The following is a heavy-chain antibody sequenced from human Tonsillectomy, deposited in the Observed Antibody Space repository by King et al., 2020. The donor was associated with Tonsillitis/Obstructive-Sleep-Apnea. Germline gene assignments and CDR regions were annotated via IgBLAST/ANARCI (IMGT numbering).Heavy chain of an antibody. D-gene: IGHD5-18*01. CDR2: ISTYNGNT. J-gene: IGHJ6*03. V-gene: IGHV1-18*01. Sequence: QLVQSGAEVKKPGASVKVSCKASGYMFTRYDISWVRQAPGQGLEWMGWISTYNGNTNYAQKVQGRVTMTTDTSTSTAYMELRSLRSDDTAVYYCARATSDTTMVTSYYYYYMDVWGKGTTVTVSS. CDR1: GYMFTRYD. CDR3: ARATSDTTMVTSYYYYYMDV.